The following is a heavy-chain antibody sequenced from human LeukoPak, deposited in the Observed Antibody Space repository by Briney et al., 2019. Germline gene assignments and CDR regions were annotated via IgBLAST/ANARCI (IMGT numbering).Heavy chain of an antibody. CDR3: ARAVPTIHHMDV. D-gene: IGHD1-26*01. V-gene: IGHV3-30*04. Sequence: PGRSLRLSCAASEFTFSRYAMHWVPQAPGKGLEWLAVISYHGVDKFYRASVKGRFTISRDNVENTLFLQVDNLSAEDSGVYFCARAVPTIHHMDVWGKGTMVTVSS. CDR1: EFTFSRYA. J-gene: IGHJ6*03. CDR2: ISYHGVDK.